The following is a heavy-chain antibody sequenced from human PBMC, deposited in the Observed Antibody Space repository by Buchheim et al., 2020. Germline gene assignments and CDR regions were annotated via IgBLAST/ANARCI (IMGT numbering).Heavy chain of an antibody. CDR3: AKDRGSYPTYYFDY. CDR1: GFTFSSYG. D-gene: IGHD1-26*01. Sequence: QVQLVESGGGVVQPGRSLRLSCAASGFTFSSYGMHWVRQAPGKGLEWVAGISYDGSNKYYADSVKGRFTLSRDNSKNTLYPQMNSLRAEDTAVYYCAKDRGSYPTYYFDYWGQGTL. J-gene: IGHJ4*02. CDR2: ISYDGSNK. V-gene: IGHV3-30*18.